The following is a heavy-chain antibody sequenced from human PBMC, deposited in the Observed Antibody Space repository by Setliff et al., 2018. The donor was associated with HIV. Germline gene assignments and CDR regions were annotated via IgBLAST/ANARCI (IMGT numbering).Heavy chain of an antibody. CDR2: IRYDGSNE. CDR1: GFSFSSYG. J-gene: IGHJ4*02. V-gene: IGHV3-30*02. D-gene: IGHD6-19*01. Sequence: GESLKISCAASGFSFSSYGMHWVRQAPGKGLEWVAFIRYDGSNEYYADSLKGRFTISRENSKNTLYLQMNSLRAEDTAVYYCAMSPYSSGLFDYWGQGTLVTVSS. CDR3: AMSPYSSGLFDY.